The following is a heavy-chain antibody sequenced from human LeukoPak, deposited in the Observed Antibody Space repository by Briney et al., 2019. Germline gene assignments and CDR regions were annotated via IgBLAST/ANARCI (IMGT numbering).Heavy chain of an antibody. CDR1: GYTFTSYD. CDR2: MNPNSGNT. D-gene: IGHD3-16*01. CDR3: ARRLGSPGDPALYYYYGMDV. J-gene: IGHJ6*02. Sequence: WASVNVSCKASGYTFTSYDINWVRQAPGQGLEWMGWMNPNSGNTGYAQKFQGRVTMTRNTSISTAYMELSSLRSEDTAVYYCARRLGSPGDPALYYYYGMDVWGQGTTVTVSS. V-gene: IGHV1-8*01.